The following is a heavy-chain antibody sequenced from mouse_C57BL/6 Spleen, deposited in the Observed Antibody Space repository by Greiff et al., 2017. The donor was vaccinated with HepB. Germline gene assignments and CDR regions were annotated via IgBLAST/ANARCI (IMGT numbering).Heavy chain of an antibody. CDR1: GYTFTDYY. CDR3: ARKDYYGSSYSAFAY. Sequence: EVMLVESGPVLVKPGASVKMSCKASGYTFTDYYMNWVKQSHGKSLEWIGVINPYNGGTSYNQKFKGKATLTVDKSSSTAYMELNSLTSEDSAVYYCARKDYYGSSYSAFAYWGQGTLVTVSA. V-gene: IGHV1-19*01. J-gene: IGHJ3*01. D-gene: IGHD1-1*01. CDR2: INPYNGGT.